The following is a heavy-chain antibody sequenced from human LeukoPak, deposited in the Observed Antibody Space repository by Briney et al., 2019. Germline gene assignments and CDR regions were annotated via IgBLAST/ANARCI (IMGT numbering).Heavy chain of an antibody. J-gene: IGHJ4*02. D-gene: IGHD1-7*01. Sequence: GASVKVSCKVSGYTLTELSMHWVRQAPGKGLEWVGGVDPEDVETIYAQTFQGRVTMTEDTSTDTAYMELSSLRSEDTGVYYCAATVYNWNYLYWGQGTLVTVSS. CDR2: VDPEDVET. CDR1: GYTLTELS. V-gene: IGHV1-24*01. CDR3: AATVYNWNYLY.